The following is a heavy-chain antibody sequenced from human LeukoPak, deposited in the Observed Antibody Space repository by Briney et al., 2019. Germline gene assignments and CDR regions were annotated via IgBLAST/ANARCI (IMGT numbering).Heavy chain of an antibody. J-gene: IGHJ6*02. Sequence: AASVKVSCKASGGTFSSYAISWVRQAPGQGLEWMGGIIPIFGTANYAQKFQGRVTITADESTSTAYMELSSLRSEDTAVYYCASLHCSSTSCHGGVSYYYYGMDVWGQGTTVTVSS. CDR2: IIPIFGTA. CDR3: ASLHCSSTSCHGGVSYYYYGMDV. V-gene: IGHV1-69*13. CDR1: GGTFSSYA. D-gene: IGHD2-2*01.